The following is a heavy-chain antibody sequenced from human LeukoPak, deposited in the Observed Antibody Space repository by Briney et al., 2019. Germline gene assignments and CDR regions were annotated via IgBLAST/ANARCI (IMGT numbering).Heavy chain of an antibody. J-gene: IGHJ4*02. CDR1: GFIFTSYA. Sequence: GGSLRLSCAASGFIFTSYAMSWVRQVPGKGLEWVSAIVGSGDRTSYAGSVKGRFTISRDNSKNTLYLQMNSLRAEDTAVYYCATREAARTFENWGQGTLVTVSS. V-gene: IGHV3-23*01. CDR2: IVGSGDRT. D-gene: IGHD6-6*01. CDR3: ATREAARTFEN.